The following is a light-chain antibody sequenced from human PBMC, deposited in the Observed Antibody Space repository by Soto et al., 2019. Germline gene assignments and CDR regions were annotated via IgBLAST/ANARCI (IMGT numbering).Light chain of an antibody. CDR3: QQSYSTPPT. CDR1: QSVLYSSNNKNY. V-gene: IGKV4-1*01. J-gene: IGKJ4*01. Sequence: DIVMTQSPDSLAVSLGERATINCKSSQSVLYSSNNKNYLAWYQHKPGQPPKLLLHWASTRESGVPDRFSGSGSGTDFTLTITSLQAEDVAVYYCQQSYSTPPTFGGGTKVEIK. CDR2: WAS.